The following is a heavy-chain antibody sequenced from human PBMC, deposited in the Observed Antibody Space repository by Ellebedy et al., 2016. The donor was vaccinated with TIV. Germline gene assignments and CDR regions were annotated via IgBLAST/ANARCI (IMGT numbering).Heavy chain of an antibody. J-gene: IGHJ4*02. CDR3: ARDPPTRVIVPGGEFDY. Sequence: KLQGRVTMTTDTSTSTAYMELRSLRSDDTAVYYCARDPPTRVIVPGGEFDYWGQGTLVTVSS. V-gene: IGHV1-18*01. D-gene: IGHD2-21*01.